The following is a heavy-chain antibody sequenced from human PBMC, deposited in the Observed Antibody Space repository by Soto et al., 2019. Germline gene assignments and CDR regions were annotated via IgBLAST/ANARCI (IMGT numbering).Heavy chain of an antibody. Sequence: QVQLQQWGAGLLKPSETLSLTCAVYGGSFSGYYWSWIRQPPGKGLEWIGEINPSGSTNYNPSLKSRVTISVDTSKHQFSLKLSSVTAADTAVYYCARGRSMITFGGVIVPFGDWGQGTLVTVSS. J-gene: IGHJ4*02. CDR1: GGSFSGYY. V-gene: IGHV4-34*01. CDR2: INPSGST. D-gene: IGHD3-16*02. CDR3: ARGRSMITFGGVIVPFGD.